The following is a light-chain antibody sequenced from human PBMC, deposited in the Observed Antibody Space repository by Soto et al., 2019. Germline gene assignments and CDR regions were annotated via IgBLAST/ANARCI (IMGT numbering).Light chain of an antibody. Sequence: LKQSLGTLSLYQRERATLSCRASQSVRGNLAWYQQRPGQSPRLLIYGASSRATGIPARFSGSGSGTDFTLTISRLEPEDFAVYYCQQYGSSPWTFCQGTKVDI. V-gene: IGKV3-20*01. CDR1: QSVRGN. CDR2: GAS. J-gene: IGKJ1*01. CDR3: QQYGSSPWT.